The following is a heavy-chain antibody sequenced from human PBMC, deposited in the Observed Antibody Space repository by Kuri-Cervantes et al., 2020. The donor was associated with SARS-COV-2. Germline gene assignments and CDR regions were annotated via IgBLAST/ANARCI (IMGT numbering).Heavy chain of an antibody. J-gene: IGHJ4*02. CDR1: GGSISSHY. D-gene: IGHD6-13*01. CDR2: IYYSGST. Sequence: SETLSLTCTVSGGSISSHYWSWIRQPPGKGLEWIGYIYYSGSTNYNPSLKSRVTISVDTSKNQFSLKLSSVTAADTAVYYCVKSLRALPAPGDYWGQGTLVTVSS. V-gene: IGHV4-59*11. CDR3: VKSLRALPAPGDY.